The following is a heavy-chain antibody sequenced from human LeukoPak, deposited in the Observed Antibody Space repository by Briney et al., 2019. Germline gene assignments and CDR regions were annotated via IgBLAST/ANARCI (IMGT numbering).Heavy chain of an antibody. CDR2: INPNSGGT. Sequence: GASVKVSCKASGYTFTGYYMHWVRQAPGQGLVWMGWINPNSGGTNYAQKFQGRVTITRDTSISTAYMELSRLRSDDTAVYYCASHYCSSTSCLQEPFDYWGQGTLVTVSS. V-gene: IGHV1-2*02. D-gene: IGHD2-2*01. CDR3: ASHYCSSTSCLQEPFDY. J-gene: IGHJ4*02. CDR1: GYTFTGYY.